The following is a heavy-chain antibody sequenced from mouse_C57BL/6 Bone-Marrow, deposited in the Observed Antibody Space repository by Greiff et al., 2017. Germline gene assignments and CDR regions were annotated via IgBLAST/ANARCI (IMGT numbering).Heavy chain of an antibody. D-gene: IGHD4-1*01. V-gene: IGHV5-9-1*02. CDR3: TRDRDWEGYFDV. CDR2: ISSGGDYI. CDR1: GFTFSSYA. J-gene: IGHJ1*03. Sequence: EVQRVESGEGLVKPGGSLKLSCAASGFTFSSYAMSWVRQTPEQRLEWVAYISSGGDYIYYADTVKGRFTFSRDKARNTLYLQMSSLKSEDTAMYYCTRDRDWEGYFDVWGTGTTVTVSS.